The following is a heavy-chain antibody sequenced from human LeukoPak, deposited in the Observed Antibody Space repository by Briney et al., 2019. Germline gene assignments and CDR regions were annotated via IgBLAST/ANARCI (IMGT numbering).Heavy chain of an antibody. CDR3: ARVSFPIFNYEPTRGSLWPFDI. D-gene: IGHD3-16*01. V-gene: IGHV1-2*02. Sequence: GASVKVSCKASGYTFTGYYMHWVRQAPGQGLEWMGWINPNSGGTNYAQKFQGRVTMTRDTSISTAYMELSRLRSDDTAVYYCARVSFPIFNYEPTRGSLWPFDIWGQGTMVTVSS. CDR2: INPNSGGT. J-gene: IGHJ3*02. CDR1: GYTFTGYY.